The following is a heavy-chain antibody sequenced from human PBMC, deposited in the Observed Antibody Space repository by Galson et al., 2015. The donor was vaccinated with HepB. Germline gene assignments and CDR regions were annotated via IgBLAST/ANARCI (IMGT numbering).Heavy chain of an antibody. D-gene: IGHD1-7*01. CDR3: ARDRVLTGTTFYGMDV. CDR1: GFTFSDYW. J-gene: IGHJ6*02. CDR2: ISSDGSSA. Sequence: SLRLSCAASGFTFSDYWMLWVRQVPGKGLVWVSRISSDGSSATHADSVKGRITLSRDNAKNTLYLQMHSLRAEDTAVYYCARDRVLTGTTFYGMDVWGQGTTVTVSS. V-gene: IGHV3-74*01.